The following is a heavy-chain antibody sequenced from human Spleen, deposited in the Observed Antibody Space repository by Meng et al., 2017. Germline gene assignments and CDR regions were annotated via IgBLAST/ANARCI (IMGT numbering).Heavy chain of an antibody. CDR1: GFTFSSYG. CDR3: ARDRSGDYADVFDY. CDR2: IWYDGSNK. Sequence: GESLKISCAASGFTFSSYGMHWVRQAPGKGLEWVAVIWYDGSNKYYADSVKGRFTISRDNSKNTLYLQMSSLRAEDTAVYYCARDRSGDYADVFDYWGQGTLVTVSS. V-gene: IGHV3-33*01. D-gene: IGHD4-17*01. J-gene: IGHJ4*02.